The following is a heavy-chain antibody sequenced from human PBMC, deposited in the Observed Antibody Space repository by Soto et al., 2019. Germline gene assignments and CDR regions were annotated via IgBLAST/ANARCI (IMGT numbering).Heavy chain of an antibody. J-gene: IGHJ6*02. D-gene: IGHD4-4*01. CDR1: VGSISSYY. CDR3: ARVPVTYGGYYYYYGMDV. CDR2: IYYSGST. V-gene: IGHV4-59*01. Sequence: KTPESLSLTCTVSVGSISSYYWSWIRQPPGKGLEWIGYIYYSGSTNYNPSLKSRVTISVDTSKNQFSLKLSSVTAADTAVYYCARVPVTYGGYYYYYGMDVWGQGTTVTVSS.